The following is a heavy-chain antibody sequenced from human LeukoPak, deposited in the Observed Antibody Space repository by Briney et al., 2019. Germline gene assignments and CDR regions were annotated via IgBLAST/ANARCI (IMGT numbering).Heavy chain of an antibody. CDR2: FDPEDAET. D-gene: IGHD1-26*01. CDR3: ATGGSLIVGETGFDY. V-gene: IGHV1-24*01. J-gene: IGHJ4*02. CDR1: GYTLTELS. Sequence: ASVKVSCKVSGYTLTELSMHWVRQAPGKGLEWVGSFDPEDAETIYAQKFQGRVTMTEDTSTDTAYMELSSLRSDDTAVYYCATGGSLIVGETGFDYWGQGTLVTVSS.